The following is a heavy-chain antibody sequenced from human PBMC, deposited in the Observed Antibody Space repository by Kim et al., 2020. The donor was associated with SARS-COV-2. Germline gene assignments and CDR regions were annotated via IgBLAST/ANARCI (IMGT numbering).Heavy chain of an antibody. Sequence: VGSLRLSCAASGFTFDDYTMHWVRQAPGKGLEWVSLISWDGGSTYYADSVKGRFTISRDNSKNSLYLQMNSLRTEDTALYYCAKDMGYCSGGSCYSLFDYWGQGTLVTVSS. J-gene: IGHJ4*02. CDR2: ISWDGGST. D-gene: IGHD2-15*01. CDR3: AKDMGYCSGGSCYSLFDY. CDR1: GFTFDDYT. V-gene: IGHV3-43*01.